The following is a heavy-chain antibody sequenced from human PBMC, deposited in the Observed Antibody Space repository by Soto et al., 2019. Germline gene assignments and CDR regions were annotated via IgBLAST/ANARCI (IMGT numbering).Heavy chain of an antibody. J-gene: IGHJ4*02. V-gene: IGHV3-23*01. Sequence: GSLRLSCAASGFTFSSYAMSWVRQAPGKGLEWVSSISGSGGSTYYADSVKGRFTISRDNSKDTLYLQMPSLRAEDTAVYYCAKAGESSSSPVNFDYWGQGTLVTVSS. D-gene: IGHD2-2*01. CDR3: AKAGESSSSPVNFDY. CDR2: ISGSGGST. CDR1: GFTFSSYA.